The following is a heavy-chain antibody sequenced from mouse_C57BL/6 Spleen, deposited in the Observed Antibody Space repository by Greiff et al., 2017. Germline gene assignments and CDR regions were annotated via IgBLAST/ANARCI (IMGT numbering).Heavy chain of an antibody. CDR2: IYPGDGDT. V-gene: IGHV1-82*01. CDR1: GYAFSSSW. D-gene: IGHD2-4*01. J-gene: IGHJ2*01. Sequence: VKLQQPGPELVKPGASVKISCKASGYAFSSSWMNWVKQRPGKGLEWIGRIYPGDGDTNYNGKFKGKATLTADKSSSTAYMQLSSLTSEDSAVYFCARVDYDYFDYWGQGTTLTVSS. CDR3: ARVDYDYFDY.